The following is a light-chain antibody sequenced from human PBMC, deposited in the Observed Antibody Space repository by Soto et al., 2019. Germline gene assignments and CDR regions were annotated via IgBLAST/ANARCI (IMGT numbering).Light chain of an antibody. Sequence: MFTQSPGTLSLSPGERATLSFRASQSVSSSYLAWYQQKPGQAPRLLIYGASNRATGIPDRFSGSGSGTDFTLTISRLEPEDFAVYYCQQYGRSGTFGQRTKVDI. V-gene: IGKV3-20*01. J-gene: IGKJ1*01. CDR2: GAS. CDR3: QQYGRSGT. CDR1: QSVSSSY.